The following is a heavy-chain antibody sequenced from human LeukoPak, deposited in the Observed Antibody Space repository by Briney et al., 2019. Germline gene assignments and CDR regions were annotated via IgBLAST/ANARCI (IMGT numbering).Heavy chain of an antibody. D-gene: IGHD5-18*01. Sequence: PDTPSLTCTVSGASISSYYWSWIRQPPGKGLEWIGHIFYSGSTNYNPSLKSRVTISIDTSKNQFSLNLSSVTAADTAVYYCARGYTYGFPNYWGQGSLVTVS. J-gene: IGHJ4*02. CDR1: GASISSYY. CDR2: IFYSGST. V-gene: IGHV4-59*07. CDR3: ARGYTYGFPNY.